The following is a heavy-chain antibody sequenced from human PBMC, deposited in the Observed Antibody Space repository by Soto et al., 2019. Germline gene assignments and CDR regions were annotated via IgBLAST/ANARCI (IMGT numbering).Heavy chain of an antibody. Sequence: GASVKVSCKASGYTFTSYAMHWVRQAPGQRLEWMGWINAGNGNTKYSQKFQGRVTITRDTSASTAYMELSSLRSEDTAVYYCARDQDYGDSYFDHWGQGTLVTVSS. J-gene: IGHJ4*02. V-gene: IGHV1-3*01. CDR2: INAGNGNT. CDR1: GYTFTSYA. D-gene: IGHD4-17*01. CDR3: ARDQDYGDSYFDH.